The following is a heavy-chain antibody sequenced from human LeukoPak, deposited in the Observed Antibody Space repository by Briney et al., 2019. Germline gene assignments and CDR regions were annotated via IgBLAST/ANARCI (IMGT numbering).Heavy chain of an antibody. D-gene: IGHD3-10*01. CDR3: ARVGTMVRGVTPFDY. J-gene: IGHJ4*02. CDR2: IYYSGST. V-gene: IGHV4-39*07. CDR1: GGSISSSSYY. Sequence: SETLSLTCTVSGGSISSSSYYWGWIRQPPGKGLEWIGSIYYSGSTYYNPSLKSRVTISVDTSKNQFSLKLSSVTAEDTAVYYCARVGTMVRGVTPFDYWGQGTLVTVSS.